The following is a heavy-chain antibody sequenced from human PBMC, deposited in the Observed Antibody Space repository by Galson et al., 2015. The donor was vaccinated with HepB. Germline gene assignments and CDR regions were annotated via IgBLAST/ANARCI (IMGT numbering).Heavy chain of an antibody. Sequence: CAISGDSVSSNSAAWNWIRQSPSRGLEWLGRTYHRSKWYNDYAVSVKSRITINPDTSKNQFSLQLNSVTPEDTAVYYCARDRPWRGYTNNWYYFDYWGQGTLVTVSS. CDR2: TYHRSKWYN. CDR1: GDSVSSNSAA. J-gene: IGHJ4*02. D-gene: IGHD6-13*01. V-gene: IGHV6-1*01. CDR3: ARDRPWRGYTNNWYYFDY.